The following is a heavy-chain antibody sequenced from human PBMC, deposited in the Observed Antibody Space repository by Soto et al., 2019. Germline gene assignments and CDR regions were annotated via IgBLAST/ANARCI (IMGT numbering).Heavy chain of an antibody. CDR2: ISSSSSTI. D-gene: IGHD3-3*01. Sequence: PGGSLRLSCAASGFTFSSYSMNWVRQAPGKGLEWVSYISSSSSTIYYADSVKGRFTISRDNAKNSLYLQMNSLRAEDTAVYYCARELKIFGVAWDAFDIWGQGTMVTVSS. J-gene: IGHJ3*02. CDR3: ARELKIFGVAWDAFDI. CDR1: GFTFSSYS. V-gene: IGHV3-48*01.